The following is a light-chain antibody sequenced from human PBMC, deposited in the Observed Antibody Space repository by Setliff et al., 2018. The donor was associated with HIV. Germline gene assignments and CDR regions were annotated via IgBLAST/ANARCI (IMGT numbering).Light chain of an antibody. Sequence: SSELTQPPSVSVAPGKTARITCGGNNIGSKSVHWYQQKPGQAPVLVISYDSDRPSGIPERFSGSNSGNTATLTISRFEAGDEADYYCQVWDSSSDHPYVFGTGTKVTV. CDR2: YDS. CDR3: QVWDSSSDHPYV. CDR1: NIGSKS. J-gene: IGLJ1*01. V-gene: IGLV3-21*04.